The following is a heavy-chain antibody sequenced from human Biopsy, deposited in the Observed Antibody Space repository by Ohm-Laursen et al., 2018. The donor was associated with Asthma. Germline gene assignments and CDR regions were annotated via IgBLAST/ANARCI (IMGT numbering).Heavy chain of an antibody. CDR2: ISPFTGDT. D-gene: IGHD5-24*01. Sequence: ASVKVSCKASGYTFRSYGVSWVRQAPGQGLEWMGWISPFTGDTHFGQKFQGRVAMTTDTSTDTAYMELRSLRSDDTAVYYCARHPYNFGGFDYWGQGSLVLVSS. CDR1: GYTFRSYG. V-gene: IGHV1-18*04. CDR3: ARHPYNFGGFDY. J-gene: IGHJ4*02.